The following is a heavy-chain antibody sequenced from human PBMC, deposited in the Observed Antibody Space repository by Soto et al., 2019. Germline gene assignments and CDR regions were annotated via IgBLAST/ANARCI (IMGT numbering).Heavy chain of an antibody. CDR1: GFTFTTYG. V-gene: IGHV3-23*02. CDR2: ISGSGGST. D-gene: IGHD2-21*01. Sequence: EVQLLESGGGLVQPGGSLRLSCAASGFTFTTYGMSWVRQTPGKGLEWVSAISGSGGSTYYCDSVKGRFTISRDNAKNSLYLQLNSLRAEDTAIYYCSRGGGGGLFDLWGQGTFVTVSS. J-gene: IGHJ4*02. CDR3: SRGGGGGLFDL.